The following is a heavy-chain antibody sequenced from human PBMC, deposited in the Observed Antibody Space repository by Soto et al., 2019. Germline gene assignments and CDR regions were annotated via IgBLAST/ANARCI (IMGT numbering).Heavy chain of an antibody. CDR3: ARGPSGAKIDY. CDR2: IYDGGTT. D-gene: IGHD3-16*01. J-gene: IGHJ4*02. V-gene: IGHV4-30-4*01. Sequence: QVQLQESGPRLVSPSQTLSLTCTVSGGSISSAAYCWSWIRQSPDKGLEGIGHIYDGGTTYSSPSLTGRVTISAAPSETPFSLTLSSVSAADTAVYYCARGPSGAKIDYWGQGIQVTVSS. CDR1: GGSISSAAYC.